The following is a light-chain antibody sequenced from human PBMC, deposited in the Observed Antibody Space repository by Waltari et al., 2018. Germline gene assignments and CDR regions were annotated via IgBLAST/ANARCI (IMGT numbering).Light chain of an antibody. CDR3: VLYLGSGIWV. V-gene: IGLV8-61*01. J-gene: IGLJ3*02. Sequence: QTVVTQEPSFSVSPGGTVTLTCGLTSGSVSTSYFPSWYQQTPGQVRLTFIYSTHALSFGFPDRFAGSILVNKAALTITGAQADDESDYYCVLYLGSGIWVFGGGTKLTVL. CDR1: SGSVSTSYF. CDR2: STH.